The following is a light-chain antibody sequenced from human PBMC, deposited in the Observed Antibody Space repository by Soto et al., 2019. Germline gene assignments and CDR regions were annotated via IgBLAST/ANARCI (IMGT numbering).Light chain of an antibody. CDR2: GAS. CDR3: QQYGSSPPSWT. J-gene: IGKJ1*01. V-gene: IGKV3-20*01. Sequence: ETVLTQSPGTLSWSPGERATLSCRASQSVSSSYLAWYQQKPGQAPRVLIYGASSRATGIPDRFSGSGSGTDFTLTISRLEPEDFAVYYCQQYGSSPPSWTFGQGTKVEIK. CDR1: QSVSSSY.